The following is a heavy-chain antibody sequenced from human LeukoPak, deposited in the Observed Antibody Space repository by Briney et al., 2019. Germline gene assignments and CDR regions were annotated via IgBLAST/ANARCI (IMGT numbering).Heavy chain of an antibody. J-gene: IGHJ4*02. CDR3: ARRYSYGSGYSDY. D-gene: IGHD5-18*01. V-gene: IGHV4-30-4*01. CDR1: GGSISSGDYY. CDR2: IYNSGST. Sequence: SETLSFTCTVSGGSISSGDYYWSWIRQPPGKGLEWIGYIYNSGSTSYNPSLKSRVIISVDTSKTQFSLKLSSVTAADTAVYYCARRYSYGSGYSDYWGQGTLVTVSS.